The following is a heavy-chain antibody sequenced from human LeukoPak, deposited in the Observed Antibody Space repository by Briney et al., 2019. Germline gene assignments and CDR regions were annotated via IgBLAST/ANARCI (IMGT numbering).Heavy chain of an antibody. CDR2: IYYSGST. V-gene: IGHV4-59*01. CDR3: AREGQSSSSWSPFDY. Sequence: SETLSLTCTVSGGSISSYYWSWIRQPPGKGLEWIGYIYYSGSTNYNPSLKSRVTISVDTSKNQFSLKLSSVTAADTAAYYCAREGQSSSSWSPFDYWGQGTLVTVSS. CDR1: GGSISSYY. D-gene: IGHD6-13*01. J-gene: IGHJ4*02.